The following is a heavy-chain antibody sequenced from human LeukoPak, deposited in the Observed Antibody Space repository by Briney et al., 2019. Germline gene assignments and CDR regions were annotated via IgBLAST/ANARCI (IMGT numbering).Heavy chain of an antibody. CDR3: ARHGGEYSSSSPLDYFDY. CDR2: IYYSGST. Sequence: SETLSLTCTVSGGSISSGGYYWSWIRQPPGKGLEWIGSIYYSGSTYYNPSLKSRVTISVDTSKNQFSLKLSSVTAADTAVYYCARHGGEYSSSSPLDYFDYWGQGTLVTVSS. CDR1: GGSISSGGYY. V-gene: IGHV4-39*01. J-gene: IGHJ4*02. D-gene: IGHD6-6*01.